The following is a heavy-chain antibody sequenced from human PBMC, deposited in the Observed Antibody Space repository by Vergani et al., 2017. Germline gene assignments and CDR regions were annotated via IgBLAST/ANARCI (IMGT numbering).Heavy chain of an antibody. CDR3: ARDSPSNYYYYYGMDV. D-gene: IGHD4-11*01. CDR1: GGTFSSYT. CDR2: IIPILGIA. V-gene: IGHV1-69*09. Sequence: QVQLVQSGAEVKKPGASVKVSCKASGGTFSSYTISWVRQAPGQGLEWMGRIIPILGIANYAQKFQGRVTMTTDTSTSTAYMELRSLRSDDTAVYYCARDSPSNYYYYYGMDVWGQGTTVTVSS. J-gene: IGHJ6*02.